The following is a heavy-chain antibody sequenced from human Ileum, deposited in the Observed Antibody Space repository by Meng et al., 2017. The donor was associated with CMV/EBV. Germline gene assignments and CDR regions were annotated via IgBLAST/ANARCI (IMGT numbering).Heavy chain of an antibody. CDR1: FSSSG. V-gene: IGHV3-30*02. CDR3: AKEGRYCSSSSCYHWFDP. J-gene: IGHJ5*02. D-gene: IGHD2-2*01. Sequence: FSSSGMHWVRQAPGKGLEWVAFIRYDGSNKYYADSVKGRFTISRDNSKNTLYLQMNSLRAEDTAVYYCAKEGRYCSSSSCYHWFDPWGQGTLVTVSS. CDR2: IRYDGSNK.